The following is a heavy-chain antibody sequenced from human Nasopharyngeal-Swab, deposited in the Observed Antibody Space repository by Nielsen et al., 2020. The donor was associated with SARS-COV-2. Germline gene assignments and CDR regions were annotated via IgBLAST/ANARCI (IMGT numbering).Heavy chain of an antibody. D-gene: IGHD6-13*01. CDR2: ISYDGSVK. CDR3: TKGAQLGDY. Sequence: GESLKISCEASGFTISRYGMHWVRQAPGKGLEWVTFISYDGSVKYYADSVKGRFTISTDVSNNTLYLQMNSLRVEDTATYYCTKGAQLGDYWGQGTLVTVSS. V-gene: IGHV3-30*18. J-gene: IGHJ4*02. CDR1: GFTISRYG.